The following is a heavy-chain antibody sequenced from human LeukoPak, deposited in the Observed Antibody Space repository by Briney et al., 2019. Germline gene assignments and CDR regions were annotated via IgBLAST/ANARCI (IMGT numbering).Heavy chain of an antibody. D-gene: IGHD3-9*01. V-gene: IGHV4-39*01. CDR1: GGSLSSSSYY. J-gene: IGHJ5*02. CDR2: IYYSGST. Sequence: SETLSLTCTVSGGSLSSSSYYWGWIRQPPGKGLEWIGSIYYSGSTYYNPFLKSRVTISVDTSKNQFSLKLSSVTAADTAVYYCAREYYDILTGYSNWFVPWGQGTLVTVSS. CDR3: AREYYDILTGYSNWFVP.